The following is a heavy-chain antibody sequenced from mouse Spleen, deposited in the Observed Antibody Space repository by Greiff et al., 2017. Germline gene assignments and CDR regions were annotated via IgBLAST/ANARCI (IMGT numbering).Heavy chain of an antibody. Sequence: EVKLVESGPDLVKPGASVKISCKASGYSFTGYYMHWVKQSHGKSLEWIGRVNPNNGGTSYNQKFKGKAILTVDKSSSTAYMELRSLTAEDSAVYYCARSDYGYDADFDYWGQGTTLTVSS. V-gene: IGHV1-26*01. CDR1: GYSFTGYY. CDR2: VNPNNGGT. D-gene: IGHD2-2*01. J-gene: IGHJ2*01. CDR3: ARSDYGYDADFDY.